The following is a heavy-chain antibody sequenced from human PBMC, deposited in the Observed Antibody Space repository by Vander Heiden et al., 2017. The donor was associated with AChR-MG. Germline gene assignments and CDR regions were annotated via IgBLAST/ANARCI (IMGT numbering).Heavy chain of an antibody. Sequence: QVQLVESGGGVVQPGGSLRLSCAASGCTFSSYGMHWVRQAPGKGLEWVAFIRYDGSNKYYADSVKGRFTISRDNSKNTLYLQMNSLRAEDTAVYYCAKGPYGGNENTDYWGQGTLVTVSS. V-gene: IGHV3-30*02. D-gene: IGHD2-15*01. CDR1: GCTFSSYG. J-gene: IGHJ4*02. CDR3: AKGPYGGNENTDY. CDR2: IRYDGSNK.